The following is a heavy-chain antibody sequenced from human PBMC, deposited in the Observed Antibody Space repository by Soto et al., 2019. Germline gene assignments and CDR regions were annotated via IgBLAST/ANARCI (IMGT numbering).Heavy chain of an antibody. CDR3: ATSYGSGSAHFDY. D-gene: IGHD3-10*01. J-gene: IGHJ4*02. V-gene: IGHV1-69*02. CDR2: IIPMLGMA. CDR1: GDTFSRYS. Sequence: QVQLVQSGAEVKKPGSSVKVSCTASGDTFSRYSLSWVRQAPGQGPEWMGRIIPMLGMAAYAQKFQGRVSITEDKSTSIVYMFLSSLRSEDTAVYYCATSYGSGSAHFDYWGQGSLVTVSS.